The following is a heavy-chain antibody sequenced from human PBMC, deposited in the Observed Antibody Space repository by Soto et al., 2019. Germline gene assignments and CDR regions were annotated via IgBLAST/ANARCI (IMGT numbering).Heavy chain of an antibody. V-gene: IGHV3-7*03. J-gene: IGHJ6*02. D-gene: IGHD3-22*01. Sequence: GGSLRLSCAASGFTFNYYWMTWVRQAPGKGLEWVANVKPDGSATFYADSLKGRFTISRDNAKNSVSLQMDSLRADDTAVYYCARDRERVTVNGGIALGAMEVWGHGTTVAVSS. CDR2: VKPDGSAT. CDR1: GFTFNYYW. CDR3: ARDRERVTVNGGIALGAMEV.